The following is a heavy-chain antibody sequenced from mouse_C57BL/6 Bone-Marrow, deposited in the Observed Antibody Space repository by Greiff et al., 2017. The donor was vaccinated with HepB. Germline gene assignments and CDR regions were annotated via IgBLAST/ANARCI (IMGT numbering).Heavy chain of an antibody. V-gene: IGHV2-9-1*01. Sequence: QVQLKESGPGLVAPSQSLSITCTVSEFSLTSYAISWVRQPPGKGLEWLGVIWTGGGTNYNSALKSRMSISKDNSKSQVFLKMNSLQTADTARYYCARSYYGSPSLFDYWGQGTTLTVSS. CDR3: ARSYYGSPSLFDY. CDR2: IWTGGGT. CDR1: EFSLTSYA. D-gene: IGHD1-1*01. J-gene: IGHJ2*01.